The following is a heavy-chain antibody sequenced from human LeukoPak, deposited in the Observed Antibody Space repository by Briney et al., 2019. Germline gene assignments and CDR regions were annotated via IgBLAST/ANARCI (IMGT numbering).Heavy chain of an antibody. CDR3: ARPAASPLYYSLDH. V-gene: IGHV1-69*13. D-gene: IGHD3-16*01. Sequence: ASVKVSCKASGGTFSNYAISWMRQAPGQGLEWMGGIIPIFGTANYAQKFQGRVTITADESTSTAYMELSSLRSEDTAVYYCARPAASPLYYSLDHWGQGTLVTVPS. J-gene: IGHJ4*02. CDR2: IIPIFGTA. CDR1: GGTFSNYA.